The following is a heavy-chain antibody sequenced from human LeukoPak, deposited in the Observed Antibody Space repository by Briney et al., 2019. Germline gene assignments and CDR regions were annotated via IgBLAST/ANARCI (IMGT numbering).Heavy chain of an antibody. CDR1: GYTFTSYY. Sequence: ASVTVSCKASGYTFTSYYMHWVRQAPGQGLEWMGIINPSGGSTSYAQKFQGRVTMTRDTSTSTVYMELSSLRSEDTAVYYCARDQGEYDSSGYLGYWGQGTLVTVSS. CDR2: INPSGGST. CDR3: ARDQGEYDSSGYLGY. D-gene: IGHD3-22*01. V-gene: IGHV1-46*01. J-gene: IGHJ4*02.